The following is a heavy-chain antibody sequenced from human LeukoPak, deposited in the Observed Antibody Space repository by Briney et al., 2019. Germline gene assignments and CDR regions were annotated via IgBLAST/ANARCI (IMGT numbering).Heavy chain of an antibody. J-gene: IGHJ4*02. CDR3: ARKGSSSGGPNFDF. V-gene: IGHV3-53*01. Sequence: GGSLRLSCAASGFTVSSSYMSWVRRAPGEGLEWVSVIYSGGSTYYADSVKGRFTISRDNSNNTLYMQVNSLRADDAAVYYCARKGSSSGGPNFDFWGQGTLVTVSS. CDR1: GFTVSSSY. D-gene: IGHD6-6*01. CDR2: IYSGGST.